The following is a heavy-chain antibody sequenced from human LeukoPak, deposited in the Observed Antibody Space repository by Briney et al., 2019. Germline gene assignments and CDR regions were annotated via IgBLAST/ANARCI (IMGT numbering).Heavy chain of an antibody. V-gene: IGHV4-39*01. J-gene: IGHJ3*02. CDR3: ARARYANAWCAFDI. D-gene: IGHD2-2*01. CDR2: IYYSGST. Sequence: SETLSLTCTVSGGSISSSTYYWGWIRRPPGKGLEWIGSIYYSGSTYYNPSLKSRVTVSVDTSKNQFSLNLSSVTAADTAVYYCARARYANAWCAFDIWGHGTMVTVSS. CDR1: GGSISSSTYY.